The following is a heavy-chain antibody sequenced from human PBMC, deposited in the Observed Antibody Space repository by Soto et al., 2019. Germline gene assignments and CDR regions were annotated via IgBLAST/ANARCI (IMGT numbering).Heavy chain of an antibody. CDR1: GGSISSYY. V-gene: IGHV4-59*01. D-gene: IGHD4-17*01. CDR3: ARRYGSAFDI. J-gene: IGHJ3*02. CDR2: IYYSGST. Sequence: QVQLQESGPGLVKPSETLSLTCTVSGGSISSYYWSWIRQPPGKGLEWIGYIYYSGSTNYNPSLKSRVTISVDTSKNQFSRKLSSVTAADTAVYYCARRYGSAFDIWGQGTMVTVSS.